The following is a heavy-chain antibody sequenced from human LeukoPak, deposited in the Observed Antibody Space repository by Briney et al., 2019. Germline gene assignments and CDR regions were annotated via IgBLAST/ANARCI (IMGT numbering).Heavy chain of an antibody. V-gene: IGHV3-30*01. Sequence: GGSLRLSCAASGFSFSTYAMHWVRQAPGKGLEWVAVVSHDTRTKYYADSLKGRFTISRDNSKNTLYLQMNGLRTDDTAVYYCARAIVGTENFDYWGQGTLVAVSS. J-gene: IGHJ4*02. CDR1: GFSFSTYA. D-gene: IGHD5-12*01. CDR3: ARAIVGTENFDY. CDR2: VSHDTRTK.